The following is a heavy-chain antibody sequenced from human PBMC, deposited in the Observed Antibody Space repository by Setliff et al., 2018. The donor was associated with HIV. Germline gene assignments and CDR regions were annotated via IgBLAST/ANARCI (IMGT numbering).Heavy chain of an antibody. Sequence: GESLKISCATSGFTFSPYAIHWVRQAPGMGLEWVAMIWADEITKFYADSVKGRFTISRDNSKNTLYLQMNTLRVEDTAVYYCARDPPGSGFHLDYWGQGTPVTVSS. J-gene: IGHJ4*02. CDR1: GFTFSPYA. CDR3: ARDPPGSGFHLDY. V-gene: IGHV3-33*01. CDR2: IWADEITK. D-gene: IGHD5-12*01.